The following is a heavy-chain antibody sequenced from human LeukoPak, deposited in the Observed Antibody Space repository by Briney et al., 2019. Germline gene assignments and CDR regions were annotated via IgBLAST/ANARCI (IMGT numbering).Heavy chain of an antibody. CDR2: IYTTGNT. Sequence: PSQTLSLTCTVSGGSISSYYWSWIRQPAGKGLEWIGRIYTTGNTNYNPSLKSRVTMSIDTSKRKFSLKLSSVTAEDTAVYYCARGKYYYDSNSSYRYFDPWGQGTLVTVSS. CDR3: ARGKYYYDSNSSYRYFDP. CDR1: GGSISSYY. D-gene: IGHD3-22*01. J-gene: IGHJ5*02. V-gene: IGHV4-4*07.